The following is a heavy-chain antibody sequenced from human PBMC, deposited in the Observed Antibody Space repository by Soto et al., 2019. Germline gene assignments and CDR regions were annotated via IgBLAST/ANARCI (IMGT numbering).Heavy chain of an antibody. CDR3: ARDLYSTSWYVRAFDM. CDR1: ENTFNTYS. V-gene: IGHV1-46*02. Sequence: ASVKVSCKASENTFNTYSLHWVRQAPGQGLEWMGVINPTTTTTTDAQKFQGRVTMARDTSTSTVFLELSSLRSGDTAVYYCARDLYSTSWYVRAFDMWGQ. CDR2: INPTTTTT. D-gene: IGHD6-13*01. J-gene: IGHJ3*02.